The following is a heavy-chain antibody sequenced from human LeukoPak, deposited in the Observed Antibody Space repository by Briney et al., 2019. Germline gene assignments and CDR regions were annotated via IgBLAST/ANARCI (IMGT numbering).Heavy chain of an antibody. V-gene: IGHV3-23*01. CDR3: AKSVDTWGLSWFDP. J-gene: IGHJ5*02. D-gene: IGHD7-27*01. Sequence: QTGGSLRLSCGASGFTFRRYAMSGVRQAPGKGVEWVSAISGSGGSTYYADSVKGRSNIHRENSKNTLYLQMNSLRAEDTAVFYCAKSVDTWGLSWFDPWGQGNLVTVFS. CDR2: ISGSGGST. CDR1: GFTFRRYA.